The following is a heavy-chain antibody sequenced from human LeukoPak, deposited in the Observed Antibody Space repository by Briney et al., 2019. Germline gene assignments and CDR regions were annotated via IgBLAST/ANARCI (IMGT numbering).Heavy chain of an antibody. CDR2: ISAYNGNT. Sequence: GASVNVSCKASGHTFTSYGISWVRQAPGQGLEWMGWISAYNGNTNYAQKLQGRVTMTTDTSTSTAYMELRSLRSDDTAVYYCARDSPYSSSWDWFDPWGQGTLVTVSS. CDR1: GHTFTSYG. J-gene: IGHJ5*02. CDR3: ARDSPYSSSWDWFDP. D-gene: IGHD6-13*01. V-gene: IGHV1-18*01.